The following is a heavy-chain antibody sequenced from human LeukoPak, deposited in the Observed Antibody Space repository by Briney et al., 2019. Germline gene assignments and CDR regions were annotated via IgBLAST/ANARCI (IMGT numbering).Heavy chain of an antibody. D-gene: IGHD6-19*01. CDR1: GFTFSSYA. V-gene: IGHV3-30*04. J-gene: IGHJ4*02. CDR3: ARGIGVG. Sequence: GGSLRLSCAASGFTFSSYAMRWVRQAPGKGLEWVAVISYDGSNKYYADSVKGRFTISRDNSKNTLYLQMNSLRAEDTAVYYCARGIGVGWGPGTLVTVSS. CDR2: ISYDGSNK.